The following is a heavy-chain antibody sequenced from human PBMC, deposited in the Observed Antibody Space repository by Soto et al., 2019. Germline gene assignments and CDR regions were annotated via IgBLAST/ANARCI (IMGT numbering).Heavy chain of an antibody. CDR1: GFTFSSYS. V-gene: IGHV3-21*01. D-gene: IGHD2-2*01. CDR2: ISSSSSYI. J-gene: IGHJ5*02. CDR3: ASRPVYCSSTSSYLQFDX. Sequence: GGSLRLSCAASGFTFSSYSMNWVRQAPGKGLEWVSSISSSSSYIYYADSVKGRFTISRDNDKNSLYLQMNSLRAEDTAVYYCASRPVYCSSTSSYLQFDXWGQGTLVTVSX.